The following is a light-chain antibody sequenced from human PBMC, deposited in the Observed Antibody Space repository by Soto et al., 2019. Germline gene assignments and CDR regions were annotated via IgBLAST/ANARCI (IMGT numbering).Light chain of an antibody. CDR1: SGHNSYA. Sequence: QPVLTQSPSASASLGASVKLTCTLSSGHNSYAIAWHQQQPEKGPRYLMNLNSDGSHSKGDGIPDRFSGSSSGAERYLTISSLQSEDEADYYCQTWGTGIHVVFGGGTKLTVL. CDR3: QTWGTGIHVV. CDR2: LNSDGSH. V-gene: IGLV4-69*01. J-gene: IGLJ2*01.